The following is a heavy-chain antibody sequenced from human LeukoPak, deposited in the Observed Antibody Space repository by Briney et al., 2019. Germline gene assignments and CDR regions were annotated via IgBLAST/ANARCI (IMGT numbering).Heavy chain of an antibody. V-gene: IGHV4-59*08. CDR1: GGSMDSYY. J-gene: IGHJ4*02. Sequence: SETLSLTCSVSGGSMDSYYWSWIRQSPGKGLEWIGYIYYSGSTNYNPSLKSRVTISVDTSKNQFSLKLSSVTAADTAVYYCARHVWLQPFDYWGQGTLVTVSS. D-gene: IGHD3-9*01. CDR3: ARHVWLQPFDY. CDR2: IYYSGST.